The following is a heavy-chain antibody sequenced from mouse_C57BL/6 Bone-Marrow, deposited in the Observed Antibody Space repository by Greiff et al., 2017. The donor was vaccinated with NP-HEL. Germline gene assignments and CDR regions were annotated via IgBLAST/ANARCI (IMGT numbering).Heavy chain of an antibody. CDR3: ASSRQLRLRGYYAMDY. D-gene: IGHD3-2*02. CDR2: IDPEDGET. Sequence: VQLKESGAELVKPGASVKLSCTASGFNITDYYMHWVKQRTEQGLEWIGRIDPEDGETKYAPKFQGKATITADTSSNTAYLQLSSLTSEDTAVYYCASSRQLRLRGYYAMDYWGQGTSVTVSS. J-gene: IGHJ4*01. V-gene: IGHV14-2*01. CDR1: GFNITDYY.